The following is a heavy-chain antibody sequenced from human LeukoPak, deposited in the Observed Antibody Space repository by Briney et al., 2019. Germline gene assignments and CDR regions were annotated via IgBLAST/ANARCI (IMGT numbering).Heavy chain of an antibody. CDR3: ARGTDPSPNIVVVVAAISYYYGMDV. CDR1: GGTFSSYA. Sequence: ASVKVSRKASGGTFSSYAISWVRQAPGQGLEWMGGIIPIFGTANYAQKFQGRVTITADESTSTAYMELSSLRSEDTAVYYCARGTDPSPNIVVVVAAISYYYGMDVWGQGTTVTVSS. V-gene: IGHV1-69*13. D-gene: IGHD2-15*01. CDR2: IIPIFGTA. J-gene: IGHJ6*02.